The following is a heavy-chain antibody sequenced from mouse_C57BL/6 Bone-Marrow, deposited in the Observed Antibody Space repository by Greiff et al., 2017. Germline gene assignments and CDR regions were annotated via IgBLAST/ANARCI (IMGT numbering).Heavy chain of an antibody. J-gene: IGHJ1*03. V-gene: IGHV15-2*01. D-gene: IGHD1-1*01. CDR3: ARDHYYGSSYWYFDV. CDR1: DSEVFPIAY. CDR2: ILPSIGRT. Sequence: QVQLQQSGSELRSPGSSVKLSCKDFDSEVFPIAYMSWVRQKPGHGFEWIGGILPSIGRTIYGEKFEDKATLDADTLSNTAYLELNSLTSEDSAIYYCARDHYYGSSYWYFDVWGTGTTVTVSS.